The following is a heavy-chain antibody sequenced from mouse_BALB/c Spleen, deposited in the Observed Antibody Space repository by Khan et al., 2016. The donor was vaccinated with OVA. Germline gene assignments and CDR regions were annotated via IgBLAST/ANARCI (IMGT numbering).Heavy chain of an antibody. J-gene: IGHJ1*01. CDR1: GYSITSDYA. CDR3: ARRSV. V-gene: IGHV3-2*02. CDR2: IHYSGST. Sequence: EVQLQESGPGLVKPSQSLTLTCTVTGYSITSDYAWNWIRQLPGSKLEWMGYIHYSGSTSYNPSLKSRISITRDTSKNQFFLQLNSVTTEDTATYYCARRSVWGAGTTVTVSS.